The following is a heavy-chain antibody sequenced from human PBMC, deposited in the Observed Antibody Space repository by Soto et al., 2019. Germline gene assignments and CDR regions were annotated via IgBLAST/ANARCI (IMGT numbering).Heavy chain of an antibody. CDR2: ISGSGGST. J-gene: IGHJ4*02. CDR1: GFTFSSYA. CDR3: AKGLKRITMIVVVITSLDY. D-gene: IGHD3-22*01. Sequence: PGGSLRLSCAASGFTFSSYAMSWVRQAPGKGLEWVSAISGSGGSTYYADSVKGRFTISRDNSKNTLYLQMNSLRAEDTAVYYCAKGLKRITMIVVVITSLDYWGQGTLVTVSS. V-gene: IGHV3-23*01.